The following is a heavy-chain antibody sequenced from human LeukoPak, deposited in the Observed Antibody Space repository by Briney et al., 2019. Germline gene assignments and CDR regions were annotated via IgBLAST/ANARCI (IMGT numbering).Heavy chain of an antibody. CDR3: ARGDLGYCSSTSCFFDY. CDR1: GYSFTSYW. CDR2: IYPGDSDT. Sequence: GESLKISCKGSGYSFTSYWIGWVRQMPGKGLEWMGIIYPGDSDTRYSPSFQGQVTISADKSISTAYLQWSSLKASDTAMYCCARGDLGYCSSTSCFFDYWGQGTLVTVSS. J-gene: IGHJ4*02. D-gene: IGHD2-2*01. V-gene: IGHV5-51*01.